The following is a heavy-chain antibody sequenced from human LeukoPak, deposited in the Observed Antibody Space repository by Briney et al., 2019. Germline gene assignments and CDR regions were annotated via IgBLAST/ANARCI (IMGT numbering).Heavy chain of an antibody. CDR2: ISAYNGNT. J-gene: IGHJ3*02. CDR1: GYTFTSYG. Sequence: ASVKVSCKASGYTFTSYGISWVRQAPGQGLEWMGWISAYNGNTNYAQKLQGRVTMTTDTSTSTAYMELRSLRSDDTAAYYCARNRAYSGSYFDAFDIWGQGTMVTVSS. D-gene: IGHD1-26*01. CDR3: ARNRAYSGSYFDAFDI. V-gene: IGHV1-18*01.